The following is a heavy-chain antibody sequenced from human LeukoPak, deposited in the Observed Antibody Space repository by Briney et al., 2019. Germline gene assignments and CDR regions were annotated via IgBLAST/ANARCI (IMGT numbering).Heavy chain of an antibody. D-gene: IGHD5-18*01. CDR3: TRDGIQLGGYYMDV. V-gene: IGHV3-49*04. Sequence: PGGSLRLSCAASEFTFSNYAMTWVRQAPGKGLEWVGFIRSKAYGGTTEYAASVKGRFTISRDDSKSIAYLQMNSLKTEDTAVYYCTRDGIQLGGYYMDVWGKGTTVTVSS. CDR2: IRSKAYGGTT. CDR1: EFTFSNYA. J-gene: IGHJ6*03.